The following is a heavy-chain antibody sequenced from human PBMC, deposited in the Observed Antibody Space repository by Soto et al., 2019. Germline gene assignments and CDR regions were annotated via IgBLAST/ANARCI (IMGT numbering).Heavy chain of an antibody. CDR3: ERYSGYELFDY. CDR2: ISGSGGST. V-gene: IGHV3-23*01. Sequence: GGSLRLSCAASGFTFSSYAMSWVRQAPGKGLEWVSAISGSGGSTYYADSVKGRFTISRDNSKNTLYLQMNSLRAEDTAVYYCERYSGYELFDYWGQGTLVTVSS. J-gene: IGHJ4*02. D-gene: IGHD5-12*01. CDR1: GFTFSSYA.